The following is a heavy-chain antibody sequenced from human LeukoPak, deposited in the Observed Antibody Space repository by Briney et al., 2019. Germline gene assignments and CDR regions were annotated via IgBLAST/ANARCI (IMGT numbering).Heavy chain of an antibody. CDR1: GGSISSGDCY. J-gene: IGHJ3*02. CDR2: NYYSGST. Sequence: PSETLSLTCTVSGGSISSGDCYWSWIRQPPGKGLEWIGYNYYSGSTYYNPSLKSRVTISVDTSKNQFSLKLSSVTAADTAVYYCARFQSKMGSDAFDIWGQGTMVTVSS. V-gene: IGHV4-30-4*08. CDR3: ARFQSKMGSDAFDI. D-gene: IGHD5-24*01.